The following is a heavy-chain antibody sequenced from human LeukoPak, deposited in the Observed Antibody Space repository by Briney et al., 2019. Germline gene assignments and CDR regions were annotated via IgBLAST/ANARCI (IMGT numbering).Heavy chain of an antibody. CDR3: ARNGEELDY. Sequence: TGGSLRLSCAASGFTFSDYAMHWVRQAPGKGLEWVAVISYDGSDKYYADSVKGRFTISRDNSKNTLCPQMNSLRVEDTAVYYCARNGEELDYWGLGTLVTVSS. V-gene: IGHV3-30-3*01. CDR1: GFTFSDYA. J-gene: IGHJ4*02. CDR2: ISYDGSDK. D-gene: IGHD4-17*01.